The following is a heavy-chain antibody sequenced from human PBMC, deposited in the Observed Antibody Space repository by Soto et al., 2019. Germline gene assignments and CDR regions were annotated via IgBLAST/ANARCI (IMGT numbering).Heavy chain of an antibody. CDR2: INPNSGGT. CDR1: GYTFTGSY. CDR3: APLGSPYFDY. V-gene: IGHV1-2*02. J-gene: IGHJ4*02. Sequence: ASVKVSSKASGYTFTGSYMHWVRQVPGQGLEWIGWINPNSGGTNYAQKFQGRVTMTRDSPISTAYMELSRLRSDDTAVYYCAPLGSPYFDYWGQGTLVTVSS. D-gene: IGHD7-27*01.